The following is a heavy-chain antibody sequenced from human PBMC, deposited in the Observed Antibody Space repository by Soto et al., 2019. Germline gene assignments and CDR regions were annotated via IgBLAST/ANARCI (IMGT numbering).Heavy chain of an antibody. CDR1: GFSFDDYA. D-gene: IGHD2-8*02. CDR3: AKSTGGTANGMGV. V-gene: IGHV3-9*01. Sequence: GGSLRLSCAASGFSFDDYAMHLVRQAPGKGLEWVSGISWNSGTIGYADSVKGRFTISRDNAKNSLYLQMNSLRAEDTALYYCAKSTGGTANGMGVWGQGTTVTVSS. CDR2: ISWNSGTI. J-gene: IGHJ6*02.